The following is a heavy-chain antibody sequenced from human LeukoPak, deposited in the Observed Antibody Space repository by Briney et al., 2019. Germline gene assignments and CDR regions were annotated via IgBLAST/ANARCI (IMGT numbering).Heavy chain of an antibody. CDR3: ARQGYCSSTSCYANDAFDI. Sequence: ASVKVSCKASGYTFTGYYTHWVRQAPGQGLEWMGWINPNSGGTNYAQKFQGRVTMTRGTSISTAYMELSRLRSDDTAVYYCARQGYCSSTSCYANDAFDIWGQGTMVTVSS. CDR2: INPNSGGT. V-gene: IGHV1-2*02. CDR1: GYTFTGYY. D-gene: IGHD2-2*01. J-gene: IGHJ3*02.